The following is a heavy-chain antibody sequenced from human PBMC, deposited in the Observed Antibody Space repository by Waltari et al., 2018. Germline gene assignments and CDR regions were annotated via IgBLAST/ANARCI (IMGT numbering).Heavy chain of an antibody. J-gene: IGHJ5*02. CDR1: GGSFSGYY. Sequence: QVQLQQWGAGLLKPSETLSLTCAVDGGSFSGYYWSWIRQPPGQGLEWIGEINHSGSTNYNPSLKSRVTISVDTSKNQFSLKLSSVTAADTAVYYCAREIGYCSSTSCYTGRWFDPWGQGTLVTVSS. CDR2: INHSGST. V-gene: IGHV4-34*01. CDR3: AREIGYCSSTSCYTGRWFDP. D-gene: IGHD2-2*02.